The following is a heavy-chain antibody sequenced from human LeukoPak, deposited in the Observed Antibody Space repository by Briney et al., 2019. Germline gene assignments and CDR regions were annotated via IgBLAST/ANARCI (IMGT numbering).Heavy chain of an antibody. Sequence: GGSLRLSCAASGFTFSSYGMSWVRQAPGKGLEWVSAISGTGGTTYYADSVKGRFTISRDNSKNTLYLQMDSLRAEDTAVYYCAKNGDRGAYCSGGSCYPYYYYYMDVWGKGTTVTISS. CDR1: GFTFSSYG. V-gene: IGHV3-23*01. J-gene: IGHJ6*03. CDR3: AKNGDRGAYCSGGSCYPYYYYYMDV. D-gene: IGHD2-15*01. CDR2: ISGTGGTT.